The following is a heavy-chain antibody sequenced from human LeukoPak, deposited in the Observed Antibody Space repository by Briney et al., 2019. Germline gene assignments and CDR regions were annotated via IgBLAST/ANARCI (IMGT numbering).Heavy chain of an antibody. CDR2: ISSSGSTI. V-gene: IGHV3-48*03. Sequence: GGSLRLSCAASGFTFSSYEMNWVRQAPGKGLEWVSYISSSGSTIYYADSVKGRFTISRDNAKNSLYLQMNSLRAEDTAVYYCARVPIRGYYMDVWGKGTTVTVSS. D-gene: IGHD5-12*01. CDR1: GFTFSSYE. J-gene: IGHJ6*03. CDR3: ARVPIRGYYMDV.